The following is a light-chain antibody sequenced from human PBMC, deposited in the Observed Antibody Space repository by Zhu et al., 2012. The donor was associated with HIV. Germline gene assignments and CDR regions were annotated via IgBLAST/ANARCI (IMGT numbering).Light chain of an antibody. J-gene: IGKJ4*01. Sequence: IVLTQSPATLSLSPGERATVSCRASRSVSSFVAWYQQKPGQAPRLLIYDASKRATGIPARFSGSGSGTDFTLTISGLEPEDFALYYCQQRSNWPLTFGGGTKVEIK. CDR3: QQRSNWPLT. V-gene: IGKV3-11*01. CDR1: RSVSSF. CDR2: DAS.